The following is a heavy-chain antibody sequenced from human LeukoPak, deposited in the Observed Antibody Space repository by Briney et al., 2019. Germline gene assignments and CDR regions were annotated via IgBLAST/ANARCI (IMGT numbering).Heavy chain of an antibody. V-gene: IGHV4-34*01. Sequence: SETLSLTCAVYGGSFSGYYWSWIRQPPGKGLEWIGDINHSGSTNYNPSLKSRVTISVDTSKNQFSLKLSSVTAADTAVYYCVCYCSSTSCYAALSMDVWGQGTTVTVSS. CDR2: INHSGST. CDR1: GGSFSGYY. CDR3: VCYCSSTSCYAALSMDV. D-gene: IGHD2-2*01. J-gene: IGHJ6*02.